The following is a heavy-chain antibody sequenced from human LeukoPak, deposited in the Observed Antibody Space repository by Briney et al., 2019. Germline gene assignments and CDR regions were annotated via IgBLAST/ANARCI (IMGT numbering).Heavy chain of an antibody. D-gene: IGHD4-17*01. CDR3: ASHDYGDYSSFDY. CDR2: IKQDGSEK. CDR1: GFIFRRYW. Sequence: GGSLRLSCVASGFIFRRYWMSWVRQAPGKGLEWVANIKQDGSEKYYVDSVKGRFTISRDNAKNSLYMQMNSLRAEDTAVYYCASHDYGDYSSFDYCGQGTLVTVSS. V-gene: IGHV3-7*02. J-gene: IGHJ4*02.